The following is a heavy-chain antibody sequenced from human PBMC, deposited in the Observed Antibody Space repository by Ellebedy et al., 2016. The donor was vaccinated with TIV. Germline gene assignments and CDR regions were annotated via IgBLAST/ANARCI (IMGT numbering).Heavy chain of an antibody. D-gene: IGHD4/OR15-4a*01. Sequence: ASVKVSCKASGYTFTSYGISWVRQAPGQGLEWMGIINPSGGSTSYAQKFQGRVTMTRDTSTSTVYMELSSLRSEDTAVYYCARDLIEGSDYFQGGDAFDIWGQGTTVTVSS. CDR2: INPSGGST. V-gene: IGHV1-46*01. CDR1: GYTFTSYG. CDR3: ARDLIEGSDYFQGGDAFDI. J-gene: IGHJ3*02.